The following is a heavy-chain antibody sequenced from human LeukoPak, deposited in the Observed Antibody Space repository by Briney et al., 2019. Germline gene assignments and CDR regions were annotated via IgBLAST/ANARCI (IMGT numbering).Heavy chain of an antibody. CDR3: ARDIVGASGTFDY. V-gene: IGHV3-53*01. D-gene: IGHD1-26*01. CDR2: IYSGGST. CDR1: GLTFSSYA. J-gene: IGHJ4*02. Sequence: PGGSLRLSCAASGLTFSSYAMSWVRQAPGKGLEWVSVIYSGGSTYYADSVKGRFTISRDNSKNTLYLQMNSLRAEDTAVYYCARDIVGASGTFDYWGQGTLVTVSS.